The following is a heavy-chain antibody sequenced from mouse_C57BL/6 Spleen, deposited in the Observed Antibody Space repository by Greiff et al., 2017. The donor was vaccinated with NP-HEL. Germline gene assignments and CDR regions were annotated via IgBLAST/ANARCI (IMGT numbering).Heavy chain of an antibody. CDR1: GYTFTSYW. Sequence: QVQLQQPGAELVRPGTSVKLSCKASGYTFTSYWMHWVKQRPGQGLEWIGVIDPSDSYTNYNQKFKGKATLTVDTSSSTAYMQLSSLTSEDSAVYYCAKSYYSNLYYFDDWGQGTTLTVSS. D-gene: IGHD2-5*01. CDR3: AKSYYSNLYYFDD. CDR2: IDPSDSYT. V-gene: IGHV1-59*01. J-gene: IGHJ2*01.